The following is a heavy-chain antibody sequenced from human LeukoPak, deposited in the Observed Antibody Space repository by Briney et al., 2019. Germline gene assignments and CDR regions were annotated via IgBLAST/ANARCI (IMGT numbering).Heavy chain of an antibody. CDR3: AKPHFDD. V-gene: IGHV3-30*02. Sequence: GGSLRLSCGASGFIFDAHDMHWVRQAPGKGLEWVAFIRSDGYHTYYADSVKGRFTISRDNSKNTLYLQMNSLRAGDTAVYYCAKPHFDDWGQGTLVTVSS. CDR1: GFIFDAHD. CDR2: IRSDGYHT. J-gene: IGHJ4*02.